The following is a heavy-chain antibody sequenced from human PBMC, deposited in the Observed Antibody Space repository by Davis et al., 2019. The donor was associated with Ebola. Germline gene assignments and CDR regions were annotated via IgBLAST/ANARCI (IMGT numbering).Heavy chain of an antibody. CDR2: ISSSGSTI. J-gene: IGHJ6*02. D-gene: IGHD4-17*01. V-gene: IGHV3-48*03. CDR3: AKHRVTTDYYDMDV. Sequence: GESLKISCAASGFTFSSYEMNWVRQAPGKGLEWVSYISSSGSTIYYADSVKGRFTISRDNAKNSLYLQMNSLRAEDTAVYYCAKHRVTTDYYDMDVWGQGTTVTVSS. CDR1: GFTFSSYE.